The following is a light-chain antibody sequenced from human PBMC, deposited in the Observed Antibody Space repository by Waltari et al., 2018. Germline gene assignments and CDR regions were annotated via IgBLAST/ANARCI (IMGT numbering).Light chain of an antibody. Sequence: DVVMTQSPVPLTVPLGQPASISFRCSEALLITDGHMFLNWFHQRPGQAPRRLIYQVSDRGSGVPDRFTGSGSGADFTLNISRVEAGDVGFYYCMLGTRPWTFGPGTKVEV. V-gene: IGKV2-30*01. CDR1: EALLITDGHMF. J-gene: IGKJ1*01. CDR3: MLGTRPWT. CDR2: QVS.